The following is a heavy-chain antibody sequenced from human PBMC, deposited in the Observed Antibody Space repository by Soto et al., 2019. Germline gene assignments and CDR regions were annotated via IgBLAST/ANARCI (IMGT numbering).Heavy chain of an antibody. CDR1: GATFTNSV. Sequence: QGQLVQSGAEVKKPGSSVKVSCRASGATFTNSVITWVRKGPGQGLEFMGGSIPLLGTVDYAEHFQGRVTLTADKGTNTVYLEMRSLRYDDTAVYYCARAGLRRPHNPYRFFGVDVWGPGTTVSV. CDR2: SIPLLGTV. D-gene: IGHD3-16*01. J-gene: IGHJ6*02. CDR3: ARAGLRRPHNPYRFFGVDV. V-gene: IGHV1-69*06.